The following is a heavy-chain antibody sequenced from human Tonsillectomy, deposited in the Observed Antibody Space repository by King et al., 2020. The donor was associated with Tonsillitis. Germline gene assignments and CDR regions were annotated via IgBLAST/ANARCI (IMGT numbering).Heavy chain of an antibody. CDR1: GFTFRSDW. CDR3: ARARSYSRDY. D-gene: IGHD1-26*01. Sequence: EVQLVESGGGLVQPGGSLRLSCVASGFTFRSDWMSWVRQAPGEGLEWVANIQQEGNDKQYADSVKGRFTISRDNAENALYLQMNSLRAEDTAVYFCARARSYSRDYWGQGTLVTVSS. CDR2: IQQEGNDK. V-gene: IGHV3-7*04. J-gene: IGHJ4*02.